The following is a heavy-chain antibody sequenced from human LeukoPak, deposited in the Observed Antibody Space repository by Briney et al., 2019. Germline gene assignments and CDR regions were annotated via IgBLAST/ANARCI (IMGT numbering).Heavy chain of an antibody. CDR3: ARGVAYSSGGGFDY. D-gene: IGHD6-19*01. V-gene: IGHV3-20*04. CDR1: GFTFDDCG. J-gene: IGHJ4*02. CDR2: YKWNGGST. Sequence: GGSLRLSCAASGFTFDDCGMNGVRQAPGKGLECVSPYKWNGGSTVYADSVKGRFTISRHSAKNSLYLQINGLRAADTPLYYCARGVAYSSGGGFDYWGQGTLVTVSS.